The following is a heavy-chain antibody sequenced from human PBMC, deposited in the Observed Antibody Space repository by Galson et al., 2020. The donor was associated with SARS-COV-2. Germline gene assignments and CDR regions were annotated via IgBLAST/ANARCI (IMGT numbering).Heavy chain of an antibody. CDR3: ARDVYSSSGSCNSYGMDV. D-gene: IGHD2-15*01. V-gene: IGHV3-11*01. Sequence: GGSLRLSCAASGFTFSDYYMSWISQAPGKGLEWVSYISSSGSTIYYAESVKGRFTISRDNAKNSLYLQMNSLRAEDTAVYYCARDVYSSSGSCNSYGMDVWGQGTTVTVSS. CDR1: GFTFSDYY. J-gene: IGHJ6*02. CDR2: ISSSGSTI.